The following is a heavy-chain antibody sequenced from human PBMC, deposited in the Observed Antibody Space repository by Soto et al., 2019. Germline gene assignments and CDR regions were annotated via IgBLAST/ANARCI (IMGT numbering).Heavy chain of an antibody. CDR1: GGSISSYY. J-gene: IGHJ6*02. V-gene: IGHV4-59*01. Sequence: SETLSLTCTVSGGSISSYYWSWIRQPPGKGLEWIGYIYYSGSTNYNPSLKSRVTISVDTSKNQFSLKLSSVTAADTAVYFCARRDYYYYGMDVWGQGTTVTVSS. CDR3: ARRDYYYYGMDV. CDR2: IYYSGST.